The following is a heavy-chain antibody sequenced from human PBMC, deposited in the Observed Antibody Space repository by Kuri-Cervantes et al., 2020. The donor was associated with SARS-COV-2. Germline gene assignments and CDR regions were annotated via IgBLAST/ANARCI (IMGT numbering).Heavy chain of an antibody. V-gene: IGHV4-59*11. CDR3: TRVRVWGSYRYKAGRFDY. J-gene: IGHJ4*02. CDR1: GGSISSHY. CDR2: IYYSGST. D-gene: IGHD3-16*02. Sequence: SETLSLTCTVSGGSISSHYWSWIRQPPGKGLEWIGYIYYSGSTNYNPSLKSRVTISVDTSKNQFSLKLSSVTAADTAVYYCTRVRVWGSYRYKAGRFDYWGQGTLVTVSS.